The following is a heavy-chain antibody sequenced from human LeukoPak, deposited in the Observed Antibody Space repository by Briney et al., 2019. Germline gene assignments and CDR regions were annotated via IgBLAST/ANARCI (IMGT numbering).Heavy chain of an antibody. Sequence: GGSLRLSCAASGFTFSSYAMSWVRQAPGKGLEWVSGISGSGGSTYYADSVKGRFTISRDNSKNTLYLQTNSLRAEDTAVYYCAKGSGYSYGYPLDYWGQGTLVTVSS. CDR2: ISGSGGST. CDR3: AKGSGYSYGYPLDY. J-gene: IGHJ4*02. CDR1: GFTFSSYA. V-gene: IGHV3-23*01. D-gene: IGHD5-18*01.